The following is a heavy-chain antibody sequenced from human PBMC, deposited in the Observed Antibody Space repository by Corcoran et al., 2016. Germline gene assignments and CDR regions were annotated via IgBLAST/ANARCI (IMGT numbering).Heavy chain of an antibody. V-gene: IGHV3-15*01. J-gene: IGHJ6*02. D-gene: IGHD3-3*01. CDR3: PTADFSPLYYYYGMDV. Sequence: EVQLVESGGGLVKPGGSLRLSCAASGFTFSNAWMSWVRQAPGKGLEWVGRIKSKTDGGRTDYAAPVKGIFTISREDSKNTLYLQMNSLKTEVTAVYYCPTADFSPLYYYYGMDVWGQGTTVTVSS. CDR1: GFTFSNAW. CDR2: IKSKTDGGRT.